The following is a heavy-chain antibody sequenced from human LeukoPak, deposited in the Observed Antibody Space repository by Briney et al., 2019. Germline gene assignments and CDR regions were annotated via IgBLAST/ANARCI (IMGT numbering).Heavy chain of an antibody. CDR1: GFTFSSYA. V-gene: IGHV3-30*04. J-gene: IGHJ6*03. CDR3: ARTYSSFLDYYYYMDV. D-gene: IGHD6-6*01. Sequence: GGSLRLSCAASGFTFSSYAMHWVRQAPGKGLEWVAVISYDGSNKYYADSVKGRFTISRDNSKNTLYLQMNSLRAEDTAVYYCARTYSSFLDYYYYMDVWGKGTTVTVSS. CDR2: ISYDGSNK.